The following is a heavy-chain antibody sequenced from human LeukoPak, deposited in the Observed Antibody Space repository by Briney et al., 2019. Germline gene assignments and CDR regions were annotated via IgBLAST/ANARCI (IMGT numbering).Heavy chain of an antibody. CDR2: IKSNNDGGTT. CDR3: TPVMVEDRGF. V-gene: IGHV3-15*01. Sequence: GGSLRLSCAASGFIFNKAWMNWVRQAPGKGPERVSRIKSNNDGGTTDYASPVEGRFIISRDDSKNTIYLQMNRLIIDDTAIYYCTPVMVEDRGFWGQGTLVTVSS. CDR1: GFIFNKAW. D-gene: IGHD2-21*01. J-gene: IGHJ4*02.